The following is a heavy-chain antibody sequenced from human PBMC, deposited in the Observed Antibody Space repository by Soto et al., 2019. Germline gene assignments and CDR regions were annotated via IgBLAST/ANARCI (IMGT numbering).Heavy chain of an antibody. J-gene: IGHJ6*02. Sequence: WETRSLTGAVYGGSFSVYYWSWIRQPPGKGLEWIGEINHSGSTNYNPSLKSRVTISVDTSKNQFSLKLSSVTAADTAVYYCARGRRWGARQDYYYGMDVWGQGTTVTVSS. CDR2: INHSGST. V-gene: IGHV4-34*01. CDR1: GGSFSVYY. D-gene: IGHD1-26*01. CDR3: ARGRRWGARQDYYYGMDV.